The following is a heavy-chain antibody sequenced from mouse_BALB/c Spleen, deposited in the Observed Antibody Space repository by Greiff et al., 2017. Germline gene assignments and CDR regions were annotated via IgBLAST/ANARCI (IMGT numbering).Heavy chain of an antibody. CDR2: ISYSGST. J-gene: IGHJ2*01. Sequence: EVKLQESGPSLVKPSQTLSLTCSVTGDSITSGYWNWIRKFPGNKLEYMGYISYSGSTYYNPSLKSRISITRDTSKNQYYLQLNSVTTEDTATYYCARGGYGSSRLFDYWGQGTTLTVSS. CDR1: GDSITSGY. D-gene: IGHD1-1*01. CDR3: ARGGYGSSRLFDY. V-gene: IGHV3-8*02.